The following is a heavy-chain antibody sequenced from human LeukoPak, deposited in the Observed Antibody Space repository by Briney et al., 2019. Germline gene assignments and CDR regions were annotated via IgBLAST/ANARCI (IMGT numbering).Heavy chain of an antibody. CDR1: GGSFSGYY. V-gene: IGHV4-34*01. CDR2: INHSGST. D-gene: IGHD2-2*01. CDR3: ATAFGGSSTSGGFDY. Sequence: PSETLSLTCAVYGGSFSGYYWSWIRQPPGKGLEWIGEINHSGSTNYNPSLKSRVTISVDTSKNQFSLKLSSVTAADTAAYYCATAFGGSSTSGGFDYWGQGTLVTVSS. J-gene: IGHJ4*02.